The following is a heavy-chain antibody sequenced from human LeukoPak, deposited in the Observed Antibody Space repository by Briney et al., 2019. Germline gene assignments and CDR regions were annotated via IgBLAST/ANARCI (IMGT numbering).Heavy chain of an antibody. CDR1: GGSISSYY. Sequence: PSETLSLTCTVSGGSISSYYWSWIRQPPGKGLEWIAYISDIGSINYNPSLKSRVTISLDTSKNQFSLKLSSVTAADTAVYYCARQPLLSGYSSSIDYFDYWGQGTLVTVSS. D-gene: IGHD6-6*01. CDR3: ARQPLLSGYSSSIDYFDY. J-gene: IGHJ4*02. V-gene: IGHV4-59*08. CDR2: ISDIGSI.